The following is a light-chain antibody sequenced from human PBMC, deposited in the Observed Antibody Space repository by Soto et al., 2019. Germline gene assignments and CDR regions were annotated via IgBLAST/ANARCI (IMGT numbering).Light chain of an antibody. V-gene: IGKV3-20*01. J-gene: IGKJ1*01. CDR3: QYYGSSPWT. CDR2: SAS. CDR1: QSVNPYY. Sequence: EIVLTQSPGTLSLPPGERATLSCRASQSVNPYYLAWYQQKPGQAPRLLFYSASSRATGIPDRFSGSGSGTDFTLTISRLEPEDFVVYSCQYYGSSPWTFGQGTKVEIK.